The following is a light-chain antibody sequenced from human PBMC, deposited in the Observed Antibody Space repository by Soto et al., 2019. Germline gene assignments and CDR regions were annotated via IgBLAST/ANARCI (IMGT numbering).Light chain of an antibody. CDR2: DAS. Sequence: EIVLTQSPATLSLSPGERATLSCRASQSLSSYLAWYQQRRGQAPRLLIYDASRRATGIPARFSGSESGTDFTLSISSLEPEDFAVYYCQQRSDWPLTFGGGTKVEIK. CDR3: QQRSDWPLT. J-gene: IGKJ4*01. CDR1: QSLSSY. V-gene: IGKV3-11*01.